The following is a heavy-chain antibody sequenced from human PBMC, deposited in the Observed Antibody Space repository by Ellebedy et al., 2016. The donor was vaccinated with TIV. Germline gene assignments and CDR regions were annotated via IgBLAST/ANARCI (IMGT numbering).Heavy chain of an antibody. CDR3: ARRGSYGDYAVQINNWFDS. CDR1: GFNFRSYW. Sequence: GESLKISCAASGFNFRSYWMSWVRQVPGKGLEWVANIRDDSEKYYEDSVKGRFTISRDNSKNSLYLQMHSLRVEDTAVYYCARRGSYGDYAVQINNWFDSWGQGTLVTVSS. J-gene: IGHJ5*01. D-gene: IGHD4-17*01. CDR2: IRDDSEK. V-gene: IGHV3-7*01.